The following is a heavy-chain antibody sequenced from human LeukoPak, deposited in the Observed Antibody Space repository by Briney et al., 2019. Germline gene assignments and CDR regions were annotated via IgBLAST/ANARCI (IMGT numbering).Heavy chain of an antibody. V-gene: IGHV3-48*03. D-gene: IGHD6-19*01. J-gene: IGHJ4*02. Sequence: GGSLRLSCAASGFTFSSYEMNWVRQAPGKGLEWVSYISSSGSTIYYADSVKGRFTISRDNAKNSLYLQMNSLRAEDTAVYYCATSPAPGYSSGWYVVRYWGQGTLVTVSS. CDR3: ATSPAPGYSSGWYVVRY. CDR2: ISSSGSTI. CDR1: GFTFSSYE.